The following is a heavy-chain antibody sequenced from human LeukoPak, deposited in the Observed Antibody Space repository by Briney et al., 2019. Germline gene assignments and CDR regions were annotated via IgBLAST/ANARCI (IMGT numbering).Heavy chain of an antibody. J-gene: IGHJ4*02. CDR1: GFSFSIYA. CDR3: ARGDCGSTRCHLTYG. CDR2: TSYDGSNK. Sequence: PGRSLRLSCAASGFSFSIYAMHWVRQAPGKGLEWVAATSYDGSNKYYGDSVMGRFTISRDDSKNTLYLQMNSLRVEDSAVYYCARGDCGSTRCHLTYGWGQGTLVTVSS. V-gene: IGHV3-30-3*01. D-gene: IGHD2-2*01.